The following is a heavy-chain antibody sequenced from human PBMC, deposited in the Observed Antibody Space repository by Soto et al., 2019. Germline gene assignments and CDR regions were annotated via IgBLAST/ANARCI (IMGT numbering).Heavy chain of an antibody. J-gene: IGHJ4*02. V-gene: IGHV1-18*01. CDR2: VSATNGDT. D-gene: IGHD1-1*01. CDR1: GYTFNSYG. CDR3: ARDFRDSCRGTNCTYFDY. Sequence: ASVKVSCKASGYTFNSYGFSWVRQAPGQGLEWVGWVSATNGDTNSARNFQGRVTLTTDTSTSTAYMDLRSLTSDDTAVYYCARDFRDSCRGTNCTYFDYWGQGPLVTVSS.